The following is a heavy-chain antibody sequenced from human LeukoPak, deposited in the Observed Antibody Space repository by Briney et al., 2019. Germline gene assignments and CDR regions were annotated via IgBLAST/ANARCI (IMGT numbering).Heavy chain of an antibody. CDR2: MNPNSGNT. J-gene: IGHJ4*02. V-gene: IGHV1-8*01. D-gene: IGHD6-13*01. CDR1: GYTFTSYD. Sequence: ASVKVSCKASGYTFTSYDINWVRQAPGQGLEWMGWMNPNSGNTDYSQTFHGTVSMTSNTSISTAYMELSSLRSEDTAVYYCTRGLRREQQLLRAFDDWGQGTLVTVSS. CDR3: TRGLRREQQLLRAFDD.